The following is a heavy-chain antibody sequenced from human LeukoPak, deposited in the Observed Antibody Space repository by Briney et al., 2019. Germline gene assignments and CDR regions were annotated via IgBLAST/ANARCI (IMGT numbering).Heavy chain of an antibody. V-gene: IGHV3-7*01. CDR1: GFTFSNYW. D-gene: IGHD5-18*01. Sequence: GGSLRLSCAASGFTFSNYWMSWVRQAPWKGLEWVANIKQDGSEKYYVDSVKGRFTISRDNGKNSLYLQMNSLRAEDTAVYYCARDGKVDTTMVDYFDYWGQGTLVTVSS. J-gene: IGHJ4*02. CDR3: ARDGKVDTTMVDYFDY. CDR2: IKQDGSEK.